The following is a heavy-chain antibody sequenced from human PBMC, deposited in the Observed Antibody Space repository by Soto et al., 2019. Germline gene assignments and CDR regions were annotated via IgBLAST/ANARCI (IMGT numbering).Heavy chain of an antibody. Sequence: PSETLSLTCTVSGGSISSGGYYWSWIRQHPGKGLEWIGYIYYSGSTYYNPSLKSRVTISVDTSKNQFSLKLSSVTAADTAVYYCARGRQDRSTTAFEIWGQGTMVTGSS. CDR2: IYYSGST. CDR1: GGSISSGGYY. D-gene: IGHD2-15*01. V-gene: IGHV4-31*03. CDR3: ARGRQDRSTTAFEI. J-gene: IGHJ3*02.